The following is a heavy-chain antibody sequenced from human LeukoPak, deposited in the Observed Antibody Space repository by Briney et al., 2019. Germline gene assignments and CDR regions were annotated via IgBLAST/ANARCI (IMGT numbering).Heavy chain of an antibody. Sequence: ASVKVSCKASGYTFTGYYMHWVRQAPGQGLEWMGWINPNSGGTNYAQKFQGWVTMTRDTSTSTVYMELSSLRSEDTAVYYCARDSGPYDSSGSDYWGQGTLVTVSS. CDR1: GYTFTGYY. CDR2: INPNSGGT. D-gene: IGHD3-22*01. CDR3: ARDSGPYDSSGSDY. J-gene: IGHJ4*02. V-gene: IGHV1-2*04.